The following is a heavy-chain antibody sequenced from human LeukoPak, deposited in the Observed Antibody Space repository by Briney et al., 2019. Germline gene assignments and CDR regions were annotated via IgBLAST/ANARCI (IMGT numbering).Heavy chain of an antibody. J-gene: IGHJ4*02. CDR1: GHTFTDYS. CDR2: INPKSGGT. D-gene: IGHD3-16*02. CDR3: ARDSYRFDY. V-gene: IGHV1-2*02. Sequence: GASVKVSCKSSGHTFTDYSIHWVRQAPGQGLEWMGWINPKSGGTKYAQKFQGRVTMTRDTSISTAYMELSSLRSDDTALYYCARDSYRFDYWGQGTRVTVSS.